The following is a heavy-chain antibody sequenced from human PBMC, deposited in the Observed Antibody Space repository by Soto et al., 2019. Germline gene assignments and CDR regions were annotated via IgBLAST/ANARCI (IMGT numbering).Heavy chain of an antibody. J-gene: IGHJ6*03. Sequence: GGSLRLSCAASGFTFSSYDMHWVRQAPGRGLEWVSVIGTAGDTSYRGSVKGRFTISREKANNSLYLQMNSLLAGDTAVYYCARGFASFYYMDVWGKGTTVTVSS. CDR1: GFTFSSYD. CDR3: ARGFASFYYMDV. CDR2: IGTAGDT. V-gene: IGHV3-13*01.